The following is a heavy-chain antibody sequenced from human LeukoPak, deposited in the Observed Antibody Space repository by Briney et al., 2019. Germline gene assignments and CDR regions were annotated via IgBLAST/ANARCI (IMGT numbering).Heavy chain of an antibody. CDR1: GGSISSGGYY. J-gene: IGHJ4*02. D-gene: IGHD3-22*01. Sequence: PSETLSLTCTVSGGSISSGGYYWSWIRQHPGRGLEWIGYIYHSGSTHYNPSLRSRITISVDTSKNQFSLKLSSVTAADTAVYYCARYRYYDSSGSYSNFDYWGQGTLVTVSS. CDR3: ARYRYYDSSGSYSNFDY. CDR2: IYHSGST. V-gene: IGHV4-31*03.